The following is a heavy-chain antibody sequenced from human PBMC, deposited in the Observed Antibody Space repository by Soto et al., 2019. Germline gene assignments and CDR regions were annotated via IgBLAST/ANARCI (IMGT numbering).Heavy chain of an antibody. CDR1: GGSFSGYY. J-gene: IGHJ4*02. Sequence: SETLSLTCAVYGGSFSGYYWSWIRQPPGKGLEWIGEINHSGSTNYNPSLKSRVTISVDTSKNQFSLKLSSVTAADTAVYYCAREEAGYFVYCCQGPLVTDS. CDR3: AREEAGYFVY. CDR2: INHSGST. V-gene: IGHV4-34*01.